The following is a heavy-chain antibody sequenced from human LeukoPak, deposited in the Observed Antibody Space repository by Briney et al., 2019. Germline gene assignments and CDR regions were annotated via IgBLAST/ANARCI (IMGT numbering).Heavy chain of an antibody. CDR3: ARVKYSYGTPYYFDY. Sequence: ASVKVSCKASGYTFTSYGISWVRQAPGQGLEWMGIINPSGGSTSYAQKFQGRVTMTRDTSTSTVYMELSSLRSEDTAVYYCARVKYSYGTPYYFDYWGQGTLVTVSS. CDR1: GYTFTSYG. J-gene: IGHJ4*02. D-gene: IGHD5-18*01. CDR2: INPSGGST. V-gene: IGHV1-46*01.